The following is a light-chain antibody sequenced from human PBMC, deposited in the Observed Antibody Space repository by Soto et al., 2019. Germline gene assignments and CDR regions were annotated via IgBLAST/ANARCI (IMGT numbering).Light chain of an antibody. CDR2: AAS. CDR3: QQSYNSPPYT. J-gene: IGKJ2*01. CDR1: QRISSY. Sequence: DIQMTQSPSSLSASVGDRVSITCRASQRISSYLNWYQQKPGKAPKLLIYAASSLQSGVPSRFXGSGSGTDFTLTISSLQPEDFATYYCQQSYNSPPYTFGQGTKLEIK. V-gene: IGKV1-39*01.